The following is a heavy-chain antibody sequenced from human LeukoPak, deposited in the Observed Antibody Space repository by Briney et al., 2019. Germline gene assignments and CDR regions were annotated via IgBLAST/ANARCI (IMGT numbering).Heavy chain of an antibody. D-gene: IGHD6-13*01. CDR3: ARKSFHSSSYDF. CDR2: IYYTGST. Sequence: KSSETLSLTCTVSGGSISTYYWSWIRQAPGKGLEWIGYIYYTGSTNYNPSLKSRVTMSVDTSKDQFSLKLSSVTAADTAVYYCARKSFHSSSYDFWGQGTLVTVSS. J-gene: IGHJ4*02. V-gene: IGHV4-59*01. CDR1: GGSISTYY.